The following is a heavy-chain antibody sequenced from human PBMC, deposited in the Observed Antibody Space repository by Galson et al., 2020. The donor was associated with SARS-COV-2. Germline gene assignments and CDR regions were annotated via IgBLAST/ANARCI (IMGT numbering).Heavy chain of an antibody. CDR1: GFSLTASGVG. CDR3: AHTTRHDVWSGYYIGAPFDY. Sequence: SGPTLVKPTQTLTLTCTFSGFSLTASGVGVAWIRQPPGKALEWLALIYWDDDKRYSPSLKSRLTITKDTSKNHVILTMTNMDFVDTATYYCAHTTRHDVWSGYYIGAPFDYWGQGTLVTVSS. V-gene: IGHV2-5*02. J-gene: IGHJ4*02. D-gene: IGHD3-3*01. CDR2: IYWDDDK.